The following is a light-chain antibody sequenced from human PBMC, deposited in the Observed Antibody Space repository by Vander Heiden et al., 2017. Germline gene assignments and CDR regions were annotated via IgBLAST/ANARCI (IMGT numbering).Light chain of an antibody. CDR1: NIGSKG. CDR2: DDS. J-gene: IGLJ2*01. V-gene: IGLV3-21*02. Sequence: SYVLTQPPSVSVAPGQTAKITCGGNNIGSKGVHGYQQKPGQAPVLVIYDDSDRPSGIPERFSGSNSRNTATLTISRVAAGDEADYFCQVWDSSTFHLVFGGGTKLTVL. CDR3: QVWDSSTFHLV.